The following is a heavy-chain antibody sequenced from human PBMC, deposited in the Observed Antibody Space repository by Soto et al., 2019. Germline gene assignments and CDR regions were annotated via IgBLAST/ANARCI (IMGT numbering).Heavy chain of an antibody. J-gene: IGHJ6*02. V-gene: IGHV3-23*01. D-gene: IGHD1-7*01. Sequence: GSLRLSCAASGLTFRSYVMSWVRQAPGKGLEWVSVISASGGSTYYADSVKGRFTISRDNSKNTLYPQMNSLRAEDTAVYHCAKGAITGTTGYYYGMDVWGQGTTVTVS. CDR1: GLTFRSYV. CDR2: ISASGGST. CDR3: AKGAITGTTGYYYGMDV.